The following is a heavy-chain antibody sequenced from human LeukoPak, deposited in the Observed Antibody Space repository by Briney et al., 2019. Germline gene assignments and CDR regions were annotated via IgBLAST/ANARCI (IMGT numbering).Heavy chain of an antibody. Sequence: GGSLRLSCAASGFTFRTYGMHWVRQAPGKGLEWLAVIWFDGSNTFYADSVKGRFTISRDNSENTLYLQMNSLRVEDTAVYYCARATGTTSNYYYGMEVWGKGTTVTVSS. CDR1: GFTFRTYG. CDR2: IWFDGSNT. V-gene: IGHV3-33*01. D-gene: IGHD1-1*01. CDR3: ARATGTTSNYYYGMEV. J-gene: IGHJ6*04.